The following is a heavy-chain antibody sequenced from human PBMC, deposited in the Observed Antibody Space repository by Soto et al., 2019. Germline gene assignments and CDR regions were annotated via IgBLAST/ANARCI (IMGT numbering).Heavy chain of an antibody. CDR3: ARDPHDYGDYLDY. J-gene: IGHJ4*02. CDR1: GGSISSGGYY. Sequence: SETLSLTCTVSGGSISSGGYYWSWIRQHPGKGLEWIGYIYYSGSTYYNQSLKSRVTISVDTSKNQFSLKLSSVTAADTAVYYCARDPHDYGDYLDYWGQGTLVTVSS. CDR2: IYYSGST. D-gene: IGHD4-17*01. V-gene: IGHV4-31*03.